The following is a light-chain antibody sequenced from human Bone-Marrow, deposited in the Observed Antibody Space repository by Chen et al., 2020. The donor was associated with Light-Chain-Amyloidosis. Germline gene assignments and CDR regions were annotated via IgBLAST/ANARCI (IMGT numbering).Light chain of an antibody. CDR1: RGSIATNY. CDR2: EDD. Sequence: NLMLTHPPPVPESPGRTVGISCTRSRGSIATNYVQWYQQRPGSSPTTVIYEDDQRPSGVPDRFSGSIDRSSNSASLTISGLKTEDEADYYCQSYQGSSQGVFGGGTKLTVL. J-gene: IGLJ3*02. CDR3: QSYQGSSQGV. V-gene: IGLV6-57*01.